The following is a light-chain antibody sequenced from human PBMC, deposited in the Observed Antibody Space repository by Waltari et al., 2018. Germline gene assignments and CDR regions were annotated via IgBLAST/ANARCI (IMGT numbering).Light chain of an antibody. J-gene: IGKJ3*01. CDR2: RAS. Sequence: DIQMTQSPSSLSASVGDRVTIACRASLSISSYLHWYQQRPGTAPKLLIYRASSLQSGVPSRFSGSGSGTDFTLTISSLQPEDFGTYYCHQSFSTPFTFGPGTKVDIK. CDR1: LSISSY. V-gene: IGKV1-39*01. CDR3: HQSFSTPFT.